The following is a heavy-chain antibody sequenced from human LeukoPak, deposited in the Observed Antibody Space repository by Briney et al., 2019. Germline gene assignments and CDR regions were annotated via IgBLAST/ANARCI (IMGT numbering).Heavy chain of an antibody. CDR3: ARDKNYRFDY. D-gene: IGHD3-16*02. Sequence: ASVKVSFKASGYTFTDNGISWVRQAPGEGLEWMGWISANSGKTNYAQRFQGRVTMTRETSSSTVYMELRSLRSDETAVYFCARDKNYRFDYWGQGTLVSVTS. CDR1: GYTFTDNG. CDR2: ISANSGKT. J-gene: IGHJ4*02. V-gene: IGHV1-18*01.